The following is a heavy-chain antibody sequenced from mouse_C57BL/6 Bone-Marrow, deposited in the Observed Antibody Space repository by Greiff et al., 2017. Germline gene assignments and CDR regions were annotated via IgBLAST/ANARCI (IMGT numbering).Heavy chain of an antibody. V-gene: IGHV14-1*01. CDR2: LDPEDGDT. D-gene: IGHD2-5*01. CDR1: GFNIKDYY. Sequence: EVQLQQSGAELVRPGASVKLSCTASGFNIKDYYMHWVKQRPEQGLEWIGRLDPEDGDTEYAPKFQGEATMTAETSSNTAYLKLSSLTSEDSAVYYCTYNSNPYWGQGTLVTVSA. CDR3: TYNSNPY. J-gene: IGHJ3*01.